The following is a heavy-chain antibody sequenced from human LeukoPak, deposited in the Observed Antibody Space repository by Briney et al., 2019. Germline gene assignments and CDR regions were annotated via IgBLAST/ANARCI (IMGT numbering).Heavy chain of an antibody. D-gene: IGHD5-12*01. CDR3: AGEKRSDIVATYYFDY. J-gene: IGHJ4*02. Sequence: PSETLSLTCTVSGGSISSYYWSWIRQPPGKGLEWIGYIYYSGSTNYNPSLKSRVTISVDTSKNQFSLKLSSVTAADTAVYYCAGEKRSDIVATYYFDYWGQGTLVTVSS. CDR2: IYYSGST. V-gene: IGHV4-59*01. CDR1: GGSISSYY.